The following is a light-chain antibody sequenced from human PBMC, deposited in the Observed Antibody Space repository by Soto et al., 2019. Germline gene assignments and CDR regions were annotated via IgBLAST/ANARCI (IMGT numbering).Light chain of an antibody. CDR2: GNS. CDR1: SSKIGADYD. CDR3: QSYDSSLSGWV. J-gene: IGLJ3*02. V-gene: IGLV1-40*01. Sequence: QSVLTQPPSVSGAPGQRVTISCTGSSSKIGADYDVHWYQQLPGTAPKLLIYGNSNRTSGVPDRFSGSKTGTSASLAITGLQAEDEADYYCQSYDSSLSGWVFCGGTKLTVL.